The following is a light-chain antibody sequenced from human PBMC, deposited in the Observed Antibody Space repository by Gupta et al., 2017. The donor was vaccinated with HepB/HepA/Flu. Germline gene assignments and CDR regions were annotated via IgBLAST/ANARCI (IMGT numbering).Light chain of an antibody. CDR3: QQEDNLPLT. J-gene: IGKJ4*01. Sequence: DIQMTQSPSSLSASIGDRVTITCLASQDISNYLNWYQQKPGKAPKLLIYDASNLETGVPSRFSGSGSGTDFTFTISSLQPEDIATYYCQQEDNLPLTFGGGTKVEIK. CDR1: QDISNY. CDR2: DAS. V-gene: IGKV1-33*01.